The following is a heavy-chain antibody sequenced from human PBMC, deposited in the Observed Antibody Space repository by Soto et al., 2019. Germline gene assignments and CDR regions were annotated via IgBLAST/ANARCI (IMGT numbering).Heavy chain of an antibody. Sequence: SETLYLTCTVSGGSISSYYWSWIRQPPGKGLEWIGYIYYSGSTNYNPSLKSRVTISVDTSKNQFSLKLSSVTAADTAVYYCARWFGGYSGYDFSYFDYWGQGTLVTVSS. CDR2: IYYSGST. CDR3: ARWFGGYSGYDFSYFDY. D-gene: IGHD5-12*01. J-gene: IGHJ4*02. V-gene: IGHV4-59*01. CDR1: GGSISSYY.